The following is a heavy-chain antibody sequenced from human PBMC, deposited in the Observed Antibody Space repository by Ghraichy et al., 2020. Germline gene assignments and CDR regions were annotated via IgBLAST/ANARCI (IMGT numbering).Heavy chain of an antibody. CDR2: IRYDGSNK. CDR1: GFTFSTYG. Sequence: GGSLRLSCEASGFTFSTYGMHWVRQAPGKGLEWVAFIRYDGSNKYYAESMKGRFTISRDNSKNTLYLQMNSLRAEDTAVYYCVPQVRSAFDIWGQGTMVTVSS. J-gene: IGHJ3*02. V-gene: IGHV3-30*02. CDR3: VPQVRSAFDI. D-gene: IGHD3-10*01.